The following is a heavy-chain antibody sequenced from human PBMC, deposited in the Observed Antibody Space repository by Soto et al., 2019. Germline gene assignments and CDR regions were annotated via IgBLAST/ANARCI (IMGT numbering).Heavy chain of an antibody. D-gene: IGHD2-15*01. CDR1: GVSFSSGGYY. V-gene: IGHV4-31*11. CDR2: NYDSGGT. J-gene: IGHJ4*02. Sequence: SGTLSLTCAVSGVSFSSGGYYWIWIRHDPGKGREWIGYNYDSGGTYYSPSLKSRVTISVDTYKKLFSLKLSSVAAADTAVYYCARGVVVVDYWGQGTLVTVSS. CDR3: ARGVVVVDY.